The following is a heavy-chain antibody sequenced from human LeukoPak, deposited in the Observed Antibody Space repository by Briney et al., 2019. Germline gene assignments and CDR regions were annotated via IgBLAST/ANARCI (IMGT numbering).Heavy chain of an antibody. D-gene: IGHD5-18*01. CDR2: IYYSGST. V-gene: IGHV4-31*03. CDR1: GGSISSGGYY. CDR3: ARAPPLTALDY. J-gene: IGHJ4*02. Sequence: PSETLSLTRTVSGGSISSGGYYWSWIRQHPGKGLEWIGYIYYSGSTYYNPSLKSRVTISVDTSKNQFSLKLSSVTAADTAVYYCARAPPLTALDYWGQGTLVTVSS.